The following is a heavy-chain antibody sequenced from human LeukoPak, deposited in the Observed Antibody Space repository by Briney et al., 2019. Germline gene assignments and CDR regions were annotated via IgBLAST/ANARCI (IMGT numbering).Heavy chain of an antibody. CDR1: GYTFTSNY. D-gene: IGHD2-15*01. CDR2: ISPSGGST. J-gene: IGHJ4*02. V-gene: IGHV1-46*01. Sequence: ASVEVSCKAFGYTFTSNYMHWVRQAPGQGPEWMGVISPSGGSTTYAQKFQGRVTLTRDMSTSTAYMELSSLRSEDTAVYYCARHRSPGYCSGGSCYLDYWGQGTLVTVSS. CDR3: ARHRSPGYCSGGSCYLDY.